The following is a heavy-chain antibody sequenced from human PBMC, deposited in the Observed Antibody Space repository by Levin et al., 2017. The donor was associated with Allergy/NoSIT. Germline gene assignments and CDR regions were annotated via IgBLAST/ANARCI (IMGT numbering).Heavy chain of an antibody. D-gene: IGHD1-14*01. CDR3: ARGRDAYKLGF. V-gene: IGHV4-31*03. CDR2: IHPSGST. Sequence: SQTLSLTCTVSGGSVSSGVYYWGWIRQHPGKGLECIGYIHPSGSTNYNPSLNSRVTMSVDMSKNQISLKMISVTAADTAVYYGARGRDAYKLGFWGQGTLVTVSS. CDR1: GGSVSSGVYY. J-gene: IGHJ4*02.